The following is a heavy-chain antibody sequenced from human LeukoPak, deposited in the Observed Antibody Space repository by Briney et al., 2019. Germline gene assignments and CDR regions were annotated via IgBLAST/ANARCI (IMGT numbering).Heavy chain of an antibody. Sequence: SVKVSCKASGGTFSSYAISWVRQAPGQGLEWMGRIIPILGIANYAQKFQGRVTTTADKSTSTAYMELSSLRSEDTAVYYCARGRVAGTGTNWFDPWGQGTLVTVSS. D-gene: IGHD6-19*01. CDR2: IIPILGIA. CDR1: GGTFSSYA. J-gene: IGHJ5*02. CDR3: ARGRVAGTGTNWFDP. V-gene: IGHV1-69*04.